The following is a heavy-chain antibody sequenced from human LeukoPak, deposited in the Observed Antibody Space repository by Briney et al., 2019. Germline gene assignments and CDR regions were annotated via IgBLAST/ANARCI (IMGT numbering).Heavy chain of an antibody. D-gene: IGHD3-9*01. J-gene: IGHJ4*02. V-gene: IGHV3-21*01. Sequence: GGSLRLSCAASGFTFSSYTMNWVRQAPGKGLEWVSSITSSSSYIYYTDSAEGRFTISRDNAKNSLSLQMNSLRAEDTAVYYCARVLSGTLTFDHWGQGTLVAVSS. CDR2: ITSSSSYI. CDR3: ARVLSGTLTFDH. CDR1: GFTFSSYT.